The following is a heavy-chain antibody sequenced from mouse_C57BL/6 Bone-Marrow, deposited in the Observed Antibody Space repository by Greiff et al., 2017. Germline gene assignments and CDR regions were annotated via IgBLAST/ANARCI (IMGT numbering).Heavy chain of an antibody. CDR3: ARLRALPY. Sequence: EVQGVESGGDLVKPGGSLKLSCAASGFTFSSYGMSWVRQTPDKRLEWVATISSGGSYTYYPDSVKGRFTISRDNAKNTLYLQMSSLKSEDTAMYYCARLRALPYWGQGTLVTVSA. V-gene: IGHV5-6*01. D-gene: IGHD1-1*01. CDR1: GFTFSSYG. J-gene: IGHJ3*01. CDR2: ISSGGSYT.